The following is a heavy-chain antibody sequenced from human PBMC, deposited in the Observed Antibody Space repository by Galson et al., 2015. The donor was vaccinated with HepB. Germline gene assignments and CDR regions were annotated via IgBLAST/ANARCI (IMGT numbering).Heavy chain of an antibody. J-gene: IGHJ6*03. CDR1: GFTFSSYW. V-gene: IGHV3-74*01. D-gene: IGHD1-26*01. CDR2: IKGDGSHT. CDR3: AKGMSGSYYYYMDV. Sequence: SLRLSCAASGFTFSSYWMHWVRQAPGKGLEWVSRIKGDGSHTIYADSVTGRFTISRDNAKNTLHLQMNSLRAEDTAVYYCAKGMSGSYYYYMDVWGKGTTVTVS.